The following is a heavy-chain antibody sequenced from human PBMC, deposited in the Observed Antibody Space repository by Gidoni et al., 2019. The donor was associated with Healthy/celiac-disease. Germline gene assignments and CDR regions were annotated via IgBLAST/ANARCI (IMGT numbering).Heavy chain of an antibody. D-gene: IGHD3-3*01. CDR3: ARDTYYDFWSGYYQIPFDY. CDR1: GYTFTRYG. CDR2: ISASNGNT. J-gene: IGHJ4*02. Sequence: QVQLVQSGAEVKKPGASVKVSCKASGYTFTRYGISWVRQAPGHGLEWMGWISASNGNTNYAQKLQGRVTMTTDTSTSTAYMELRSLRSDDTAVYYCARDTYYDFWSGYYQIPFDYWGQGTLVTVSS. V-gene: IGHV1-18*01.